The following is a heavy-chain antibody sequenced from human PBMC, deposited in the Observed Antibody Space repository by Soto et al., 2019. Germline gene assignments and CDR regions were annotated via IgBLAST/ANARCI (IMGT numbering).Heavy chain of an antibody. Sequence: ASVKVSCKASGYTFTSYYMHWVRQAPGQGLEWMGIINPSGGSTSYAQKFQGRVTMTRDTSTSTVYMELSSLRSEDTAVYYCARFGCSGGSCYLFDPWGQGTLVTVSS. V-gene: IGHV1-46*03. J-gene: IGHJ5*02. CDR3: ARFGCSGGSCYLFDP. CDR1: GYTFTSYY. CDR2: INPSGGST. D-gene: IGHD2-15*01.